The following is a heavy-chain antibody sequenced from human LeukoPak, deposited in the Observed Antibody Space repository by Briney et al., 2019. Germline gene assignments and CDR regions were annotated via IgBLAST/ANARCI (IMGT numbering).Heavy chain of an antibody. Sequence: GSLGLSCAASGFTFSSYSMSWVRQAPGKGLEWIGSIYYSGSTYYNPSLKSRVTISVDTSKNQFSLKLSSVTAADTAVYYCARRGVPAATVDYWGQGTLVTVSS. CDR3: ARRGVPAATVDY. D-gene: IGHD2-2*01. CDR2: IYYSGST. J-gene: IGHJ4*02. CDR1: GFTFSSYS. V-gene: IGHV4-39*01.